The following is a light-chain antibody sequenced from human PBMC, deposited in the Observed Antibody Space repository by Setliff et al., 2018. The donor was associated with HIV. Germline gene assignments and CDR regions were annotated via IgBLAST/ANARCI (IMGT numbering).Light chain of an antibody. V-gene: IGLV2-14*03. CDR2: DVT. CDR1: SSDVGGYDF. J-gene: IGLJ2*01. Sequence: QSALTQPASVSGSPGQSITISCIGTSSDVGGYDFVSWYQQRPGKAPTLIIFDVTERPSGVSYRFSGSKSGNTASLTISGLQTEDEADYFCASYRSPATYAGSYTVLFGGGTK. CDR3: ASYRSPATYAGSYTVL.